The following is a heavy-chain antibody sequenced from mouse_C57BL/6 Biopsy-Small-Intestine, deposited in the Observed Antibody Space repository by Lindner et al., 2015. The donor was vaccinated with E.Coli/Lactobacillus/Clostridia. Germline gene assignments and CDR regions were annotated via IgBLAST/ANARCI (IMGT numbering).Heavy chain of an antibody. J-gene: IGHJ1*03. V-gene: IGHV5-4*01. D-gene: IGHD1-1*01. CDR2: ISDGGSYT. CDR1: GFTFSSYA. Sequence: VQLQESGGGLVKPGGSLKLSCAASGFTFSSYAMSWVRQTPEKRLEWVATISDGGSYTYYPDNVKGRFTISRDNAKNNLYLQMSHLKSEDTAMYYCARAGFYYYGSSYGYFDVWGTGTTVTVSS. CDR3: ARAGFYYYGSSYGYFDV.